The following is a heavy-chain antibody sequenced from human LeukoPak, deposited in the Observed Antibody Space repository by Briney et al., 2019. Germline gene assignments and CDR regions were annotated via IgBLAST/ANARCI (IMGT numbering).Heavy chain of an antibody. CDR2: INPSGGST. V-gene: IGHV1-46*01. CDR1: GYIFTTYY. Sequence: ASVKVSCKAPGYIFTTYYLNWVRQAPGQGLEWMGIINPSGGSTIYAQKFQGRVTMTRDTSTSTVYMELSSLRSEDTAVYYCARVLGGLAFRTFDYWGQGTLVTVSS. D-gene: IGHD3-16*01. J-gene: IGHJ4*02. CDR3: ARVLGGLAFRTFDY.